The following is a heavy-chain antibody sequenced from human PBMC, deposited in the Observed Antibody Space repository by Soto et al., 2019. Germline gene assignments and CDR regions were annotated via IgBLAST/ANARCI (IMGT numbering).Heavy chain of an antibody. V-gene: IGHV3-53*01. J-gene: IGHJ4*02. CDR1: GFTVSSNY. Sequence: PGGSLRLSCAASGFTVSSNYMSWVRQAPGKGLEWVSVIYSGGSTYYADSVKGRFTISRDNSKNTLYLQMNSLRAEDTAVYYCARAPRGTRGSFDYWGQGTLVTVS. CDR3: ARAPRGTRGSFDY. D-gene: IGHD1-1*01. CDR2: IYSGGST.